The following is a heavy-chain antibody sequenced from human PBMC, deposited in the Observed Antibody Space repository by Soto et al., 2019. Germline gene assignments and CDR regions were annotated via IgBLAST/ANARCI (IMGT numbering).Heavy chain of an antibody. CDR2: IWYDGSNK. Sequence: QVQLVESGGGVVQPGRSLRLSCAASGFTFSSYGMHWVRQAPGKGLEWVAVIWYDGSNKYYADSVKGRFTISRDNYNNSLYLQMNSLRAEDTAVYYCARGGYYYDSSGYYEGYYYGMDVWGQGTTVTVSS. CDR3: ARGGYYYDSSGYYEGYYYGMDV. J-gene: IGHJ6*02. V-gene: IGHV3-33*01. D-gene: IGHD3-22*01. CDR1: GFTFSSYG.